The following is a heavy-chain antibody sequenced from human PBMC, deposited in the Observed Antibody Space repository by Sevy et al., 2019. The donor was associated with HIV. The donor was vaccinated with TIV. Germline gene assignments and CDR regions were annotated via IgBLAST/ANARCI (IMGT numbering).Heavy chain of an antibody. J-gene: IGHJ4*02. CDR1: GXXFSSYY. Sequence: SETLSLTCTVSGXXFSSYYWSWIRQSPGKGLEWIGYIYYNGTTNSSPSLRRRVTISPHTSKSQFSLKLKSVTAADTAVYYCARGKVLFDYWGQGTLVTVSS. CDR3: ARGKVLFDY. CDR2: IYYNGTT. D-gene: IGHD1-20*01. V-gene: IGHV4-59*01.